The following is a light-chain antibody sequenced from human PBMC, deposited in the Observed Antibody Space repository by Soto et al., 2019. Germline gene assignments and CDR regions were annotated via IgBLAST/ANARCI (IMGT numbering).Light chain of an antibody. CDR1: SSDVGGYNY. J-gene: IGLJ2*01. Sequence: QSALTQPASVSGSPGQSITISCSGTSSDVGGYNYVSWYQQHPGKAPKLMIYDVSNRPSGVSDRFSGSKSGNTASLTISGLQAEDEADYYCSSYTDSSTHVVFGGGTKVTVL. V-gene: IGLV2-14*01. CDR3: SSYTDSSTHVV. CDR2: DVS.